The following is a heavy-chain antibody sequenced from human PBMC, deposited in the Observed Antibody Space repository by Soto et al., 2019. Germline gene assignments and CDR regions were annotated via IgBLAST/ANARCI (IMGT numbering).Heavy chain of an antibody. D-gene: IGHD2-21*01. V-gene: IGHV3-23*01. CDR1: GFTFSSYT. J-gene: IGHJ4*01. CDR2: ISGSGGSP. CDR3: AIARCACDSCYVPEY. Sequence: DVQLLESGGGLVQPGGSLRLSCAASGFTFSSYTMAWVRQAPGKGLEWVSSISGSGGSPSYADSVQGRFTITRDNPRNTLSLQMRSLRVEDTATYYCAIARCACDSCYVPEYWGHGSLVIVSS.